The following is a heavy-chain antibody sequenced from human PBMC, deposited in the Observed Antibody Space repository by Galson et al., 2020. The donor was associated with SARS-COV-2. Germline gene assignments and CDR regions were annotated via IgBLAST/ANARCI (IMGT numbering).Heavy chain of an antibody. CDR2: IHYSGST. CDR3: ASLWFGELLYNWFDP. V-gene: IGHV4-39*01. D-gene: IGHD3-10*01. CDR1: GGSIRSSSYY. Sequence: SETLSLTCTVSGGSIRSSSYYWGWIRQPPGKGLEWIGSIHYSGSTYYNPSLKSRVTISVDTSKNQFSLKLSSVTAADTAVYYCASLWFGELLYNWFDPWGQGTLVTVSS. J-gene: IGHJ5*02.